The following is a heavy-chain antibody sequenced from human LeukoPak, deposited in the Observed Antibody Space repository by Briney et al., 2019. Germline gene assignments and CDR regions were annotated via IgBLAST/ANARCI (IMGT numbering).Heavy chain of an antibody. Sequence: GGSLRLSCAASGFTFSDYYMSWIRQAPGKGLEWVSYISSSGSTIYYADSVKGRFTISRDNAKNSLYLQMNSLRAEDTAVYYCARLNPTGGSGSYYRSGACGMDVWGQGTTVTVSS. V-gene: IGHV3-11*01. CDR1: GFTFSDYY. CDR2: ISSSGSTI. J-gene: IGHJ6*02. D-gene: IGHD3-10*01. CDR3: ARLNPTGGSGSYYRSGACGMDV.